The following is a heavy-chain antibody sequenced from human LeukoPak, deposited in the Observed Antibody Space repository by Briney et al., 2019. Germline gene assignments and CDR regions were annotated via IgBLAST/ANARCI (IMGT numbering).Heavy chain of an antibody. CDR3: ARLKLGYDSSGPTDFDY. D-gene: IGHD3-22*01. CDR2: IYPGDSDT. CDR1: GYSFTSYW. J-gene: IGHJ4*02. V-gene: IGHV5-51*01. Sequence: GESLKTSCKGSGYSFTSYWIGWVRQMPGKGLEWMGIIYPGDSDTRYSPSFQGQVTISADKSISTAYLQLSSLKASDTAMYYCARLKLGYDSSGPTDFDYWGQGTLVTVSS.